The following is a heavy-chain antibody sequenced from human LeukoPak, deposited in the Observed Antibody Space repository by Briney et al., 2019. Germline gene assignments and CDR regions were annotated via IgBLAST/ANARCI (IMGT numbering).Heavy chain of an antibody. J-gene: IGHJ1*01. D-gene: IGHD6-13*01. CDR2: ISGRGGST. CDR1: GFTFSSSA. CDR3: AKEASSSWVRRGYFQH. V-gene: IGHV3-23*01. Sequence: GVCLRLSCAASGFTFSSSAMSWVRQAPGKGLEWVAAISGRGGSTYYADSVKGRFTISRDNSKNTLYLQMNSLRAEDTAVYYCAKEASSSWVRRGYFQHWGQGTLVTVSS.